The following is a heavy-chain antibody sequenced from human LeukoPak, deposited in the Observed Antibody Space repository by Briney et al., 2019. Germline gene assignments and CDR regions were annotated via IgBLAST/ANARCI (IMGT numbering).Heavy chain of an antibody. Sequence: GGSLRLSCAASGFTFSSYGMHWVRQAPGKGLEWVAVISYDGSNKYYADSVKGRFTISRDNSKNTLYLQMNSLRAEDTAVYYCAKDRYFSSSARQSIDYWGQGTLVTVSS. J-gene: IGHJ4*02. D-gene: IGHD6-25*01. CDR2: ISYDGSNK. CDR1: GFTFSSYG. V-gene: IGHV3-30*18. CDR3: AKDRYFSSSARQSIDY.